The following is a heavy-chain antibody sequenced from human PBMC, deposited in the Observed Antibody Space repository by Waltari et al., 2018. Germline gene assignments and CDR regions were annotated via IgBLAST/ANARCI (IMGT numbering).Heavy chain of an antibody. D-gene: IGHD2-15*01. Sequence: EVQLVESGGGLVKPGGSLRLSCAASGVIFSADSMNWGRQAPGKGLEWVSSISGSISHIYYADSVKGRFTISRDNAKNSLYLQMNSLRAEDTAVYYCARDGLRGQYCSGGSCYSQFDYWGQGTLVTVSS. CDR3: ARDGLRGQYCSGGSCYSQFDY. CDR1: GVIFSADS. V-gene: IGHV3-21*02. CDR2: ISGSISHI. J-gene: IGHJ4*02.